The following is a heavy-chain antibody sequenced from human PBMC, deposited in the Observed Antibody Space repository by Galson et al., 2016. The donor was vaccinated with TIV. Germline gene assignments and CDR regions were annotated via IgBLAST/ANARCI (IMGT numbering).Heavy chain of an antibody. V-gene: IGHV5-51*03. Sequence: QSGAEVKKPGESLNISCKGSDSWVAWVRQKPGRGPEYMGVIYPRDSDTRYSPSFEGQVTISVEKSFTTAYLQWTSLKASDSAIYFCAAWRPGGWLDPWGQGTQVIVSS. CDR2: IYPRDSDT. CDR1: DSW. D-gene: IGHD5-12*01. J-gene: IGHJ5*02. CDR3: AAWRPGGWLDP.